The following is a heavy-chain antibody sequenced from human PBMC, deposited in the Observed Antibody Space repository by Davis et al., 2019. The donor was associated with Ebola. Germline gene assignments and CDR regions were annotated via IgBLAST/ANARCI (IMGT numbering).Heavy chain of an antibody. D-gene: IGHD6-6*01. Sequence: AASVKVSCKASGYTFTNYYMHWVRQAPGQGLEWMAIINPSDGSTSYAQKFQGRVTMTRDTSTSTFYMELNSLRSEDTAVYYCARGQQFVRFDPWGQGTLVTVSS. V-gene: IGHV1-46*01. CDR1: GYTFTNYY. J-gene: IGHJ5*02. CDR3: ARGQQFVRFDP. CDR2: INPSDGST.